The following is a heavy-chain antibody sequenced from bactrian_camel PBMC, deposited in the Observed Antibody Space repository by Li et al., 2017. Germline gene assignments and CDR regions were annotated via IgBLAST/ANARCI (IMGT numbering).Heavy chain of an antibody. CDR3: AKGPAGWSD. J-gene: IGHJ4*01. V-gene: IGHV3S1*01. CDR2: IYTGGGST. CDR1: GFTFSSYW. D-gene: IGHD6*01. Sequence: HVQLVESGGGLVQPGGSLRLSCVASGFTFSSYWMYWVRQAPGKGLEWVSSIYTGGGSTYYADSVKGRFTISKDNAKNTLYLQLNSLKTEDTAMYYCAKGPAGWSDWGQGTQVTVS.